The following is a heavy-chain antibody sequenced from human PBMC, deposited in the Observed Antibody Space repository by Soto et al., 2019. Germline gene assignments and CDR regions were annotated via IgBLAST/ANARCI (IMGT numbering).Heavy chain of an antibody. CDR1: GGTFSSYA. CDR3: ARVDPREYSSSSEESSSGY. CDR2: IIPIFGTA. J-gene: IGHJ4*02. D-gene: IGHD6-6*01. Sequence: QVQLVQSGAEVKKPGSSVKVSCKASGGTFSSYAISWVRQAPGQGLEWMGGIIPIFGTANYAQKFQGRVTITADESTSTAYMELSSLRSEDTAVYYCARVDPREYSSSSEESSSGYWGQGTLVTVSS. V-gene: IGHV1-69*01.